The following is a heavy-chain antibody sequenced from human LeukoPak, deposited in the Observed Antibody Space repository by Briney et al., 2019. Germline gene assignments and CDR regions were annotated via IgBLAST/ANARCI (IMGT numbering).Heavy chain of an antibody. CDR3: ARETNDYGDYRAFDI. Sequence: ASVKVSCKASGYTFTSYGISWVRQAPGQGLEWMGWISAYNGNTNYAQKLQGRVTMTTDTSTSTAYTELRSLRSDDTAVYYCARETNDYGDYRAFDIWGQGTMVTVSS. CDR1: GYTFTSYG. V-gene: IGHV1-18*01. CDR2: ISAYNGNT. J-gene: IGHJ3*02. D-gene: IGHD4-17*01.